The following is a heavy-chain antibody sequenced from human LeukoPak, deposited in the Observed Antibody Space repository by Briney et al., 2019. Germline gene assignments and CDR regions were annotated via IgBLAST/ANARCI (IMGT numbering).Heavy chain of an antibody. J-gene: IGHJ4*02. D-gene: IGHD6-19*01. CDR1: GFTFSSYA. CDR2: ISGSGGST. V-gene: IGHV3-23*01. Sequence: GGSLRLSCAASGFTFSSYAMSWVRQAPGKGLEWVSAISGSGGSTYYADSVKGRFTISRDNSKSTLYLQMNSLRAEDTAVYYCARGHSGWYDYWGQGTLVTVSS. CDR3: ARGHSGWYDY.